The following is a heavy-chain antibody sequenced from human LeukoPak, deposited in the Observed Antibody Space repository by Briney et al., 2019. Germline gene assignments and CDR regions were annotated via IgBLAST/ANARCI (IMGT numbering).Heavy chain of an antibody. J-gene: IGHJ6*02. CDR2: IDAGGGDP. D-gene: IGHD3-10*01. Sequence: GGSLRLSCAASGFSFSSYAMTWVRQAPGKGLEWVSSIDAGGGDPYHSDPVKGRFTIPRDNSMNTLYLQMNSLRADDTAVYYCGRPTKYWLVRGNGVDVWGQGTTVTVSS. CDR3: GRPTKYWLVRGNGVDV. CDR1: GFSFSSYA. V-gene: IGHV3-23*01.